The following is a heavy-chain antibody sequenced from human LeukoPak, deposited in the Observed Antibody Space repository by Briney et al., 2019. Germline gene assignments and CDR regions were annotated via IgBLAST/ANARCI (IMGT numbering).Heavy chain of an antibody. J-gene: IGHJ4*02. Sequence: PGRSLRLSCAASGFTFSNYGIHWVRQAPGKGLVWVSRINSDGSRTNYADCVKGRFTISRDNAKNTVFLQMNSLTAEDAAVYYCARVITGSTYGQFDFWGQGALATVSS. CDR3: ARVITGSTYGQFDF. V-gene: IGHV3-74*01. D-gene: IGHD5-18*01. CDR2: INSDGSRT. CDR1: GFTFSNYG.